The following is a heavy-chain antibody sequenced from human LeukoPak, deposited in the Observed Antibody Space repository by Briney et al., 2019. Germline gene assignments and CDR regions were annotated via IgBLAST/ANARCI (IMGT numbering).Heavy chain of an antibody. CDR2: IYYSGST. CDR1: GGSISSYC. Sequence: SETLSLTCTVSGGSISSYCWTWIRQPPGKGLEGMGYIYYSGSTKYNPSLKSRVTMSVDTSKTQFSLQLSSVTAADTAVYYCARVVYSGSWGYFDYWGQGTLVTVSS. J-gene: IGHJ4*02. D-gene: IGHD3-10*01. CDR3: ARVVYSGSWGYFDY. V-gene: IGHV4-59*12.